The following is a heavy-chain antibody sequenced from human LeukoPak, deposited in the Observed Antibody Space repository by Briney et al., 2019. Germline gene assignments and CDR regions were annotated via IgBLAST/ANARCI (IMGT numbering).Heavy chain of an antibody. CDR1: GYTFTGYY. D-gene: IGHD2/OR15-2a*01. J-gene: IGHJ5*02. CDR3: ARDRNSPPPNWFDP. V-gene: IGHV1-2*02. CDR2: INPNSGGT. Sequence: GASVKVSCKASGYTFTGYYMHWVRQAPGQGLEWMGWINPNSGGTNYAQKFQGRVTMTRDTSISTAYMELSRLRSDGTAVYYCARDRNSPPPNWFDPWGQGTLVTVSS.